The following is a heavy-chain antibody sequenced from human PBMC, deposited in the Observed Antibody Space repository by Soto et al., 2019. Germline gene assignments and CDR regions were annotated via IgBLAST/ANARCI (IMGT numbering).Heavy chain of an antibody. CDR3: ARVRGSGYYYYGMDV. CDR1: GGSISSGGYY. CDR2: IYYSGST. Sequence: PSETLSLTCTVSGGSISSGGYYWSWNRQHPGKGLEWIGYIYYSGSTYYDPSLKSRVTISVDTSKNQFSLKLSSVTAADTAVYYCARVRGSGYYYYGMDVWGQGTTVTVSS. J-gene: IGHJ6*02. V-gene: IGHV4-31*03. D-gene: IGHD3-10*01.